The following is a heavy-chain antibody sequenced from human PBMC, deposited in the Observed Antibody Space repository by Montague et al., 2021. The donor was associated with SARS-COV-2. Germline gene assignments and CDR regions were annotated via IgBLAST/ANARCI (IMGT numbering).Heavy chain of an antibody. Sequence: SETLSLTCTVSGGSISSYYWSWIRQPPAKGLGWIGYIYYSGSTNSNPSLKSRVTISVATSKNQFSLTLSSVTAADTAVYYCTRGSRTSGGGYWYHCLDVWGQGTTVIVSS. J-gene: IGHJ6*02. CDR2: IYYSGST. CDR3: TRGSRTSGGGYWYHCLDV. D-gene: IGHD2-2*01. CDR1: GGSISSYY. V-gene: IGHV4-59*01.